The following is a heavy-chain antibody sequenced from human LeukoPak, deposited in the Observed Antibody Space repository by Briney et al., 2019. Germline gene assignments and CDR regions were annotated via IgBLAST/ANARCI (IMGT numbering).Heavy chain of an antibody. D-gene: IGHD6-19*01. CDR2: IYSGGST. CDR3: ARVGGSDWYFDY. CDR1: GFIVSSNY. Sequence: GGSLRLSCAASGFIVSSNYMSWVRQAPGKGLEWVSVIYSGGSTYSADSVKGRFTISRDNSKNTLYLQMNSLRAEDTAVYYYARVGGSDWYFDYWGQGTLVTVSS. V-gene: IGHV3-53*01. J-gene: IGHJ4*02.